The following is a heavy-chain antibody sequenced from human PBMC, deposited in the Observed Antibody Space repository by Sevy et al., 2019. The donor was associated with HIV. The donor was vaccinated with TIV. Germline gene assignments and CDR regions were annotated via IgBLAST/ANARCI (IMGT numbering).Heavy chain of an antibody. Sequence: GGSLRLSCAASGFTFSSHAMSWVRQPPGRGRGWVSVMSGSGGSTSYADSVKGRFTSSRDNSKNTLYLQMNGLRAEDTAVYYCERDMDSSSGGGLFDYWGQGTLVTVSS. J-gene: IGHJ4*02. CDR2: MSGSGGST. V-gene: IGHV3-23*01. CDR1: GFTFSSHA. D-gene: IGHD6-13*01. CDR3: ERDMDSSSGGGLFDY.